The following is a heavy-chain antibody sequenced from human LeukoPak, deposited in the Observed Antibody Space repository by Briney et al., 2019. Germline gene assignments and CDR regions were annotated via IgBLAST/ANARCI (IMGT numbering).Heavy chain of an antibody. V-gene: IGHV4-4*07. Sequence: PSETLSLTCTVSGGSISSYYWSWIRQPAGKGLEWIWRIYTSGSTNYNPSLKSRVTISVDTSKNQFSLKLSSVTAADTAVYYCATQYYDILTGYSRLVYWGQGTLVTVSS. D-gene: IGHD3-9*01. CDR3: ATQYYDILTGYSRLVY. CDR2: IYTSGST. CDR1: GGSISSYY. J-gene: IGHJ4*02.